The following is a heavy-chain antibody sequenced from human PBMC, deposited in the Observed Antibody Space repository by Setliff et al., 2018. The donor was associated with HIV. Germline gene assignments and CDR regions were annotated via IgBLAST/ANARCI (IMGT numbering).Heavy chain of an antibody. V-gene: IGHV4-59*11. D-gene: IGHD1-26*01. CDR1: GGSITSHY. Sequence: SETLSLTCTVSGGSITSHYWNWIRQPPGQGLEWIGFTHYSGRTSHNPSLTSRVTFSVDTSKNQFALKLSSVTDVDTAVYYCARWGETETPTSVKAFDIWGEGTLVTVSS. J-gene: IGHJ3*02. CDR2: THYSGRT. CDR3: ARWGETETPTSVKAFDI.